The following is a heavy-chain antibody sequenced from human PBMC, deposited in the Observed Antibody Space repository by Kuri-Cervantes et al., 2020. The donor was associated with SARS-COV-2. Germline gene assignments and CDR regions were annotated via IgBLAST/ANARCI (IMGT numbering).Heavy chain of an antibody. CDR2: ISAYNGNT. CDR1: GYTFTSYD. D-gene: IGHD4-23*01. Sequence: ASVKVSCKASGYTFTSYDISWVRQAPGQGLEWMGWISAYNGNTNYAQKLQGRVTMTTDTSTSTAYMELRSLRSDDTAVYYCARDYGGNSWGPYYYYYGMDVWGQGTTVTVSS. J-gene: IGHJ6*02. V-gene: IGHV1-18*01. CDR3: ARDYGGNSWGPYYYYYGMDV.